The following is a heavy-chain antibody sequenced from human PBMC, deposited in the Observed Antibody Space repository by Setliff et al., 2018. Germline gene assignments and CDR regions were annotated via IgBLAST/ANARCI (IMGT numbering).Heavy chain of an antibody. J-gene: IGHJ4*02. D-gene: IGHD5-18*01. CDR3: ARVRLGLPMVDY. CDR1: GYTFTSYD. V-gene: IGHV1-8*03. Sequence: ASVKVSCKASGYTFTSYDINWVRQATGQGLEWMGWMNPNSGNTGYAQKFQGRVTITRNTSLSTAYMELSSLRSEDTAVYYCARVRLGLPMVDYWGQGTLVTVSS. CDR2: MNPNSGNT.